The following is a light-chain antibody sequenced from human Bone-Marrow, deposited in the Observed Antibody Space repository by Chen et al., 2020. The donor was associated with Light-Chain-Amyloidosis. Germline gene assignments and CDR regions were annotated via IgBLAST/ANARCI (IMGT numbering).Light chain of an antibody. V-gene: IGLV1-44*01. CDR2: TSN. CDR3: AAWDDSLNGWV. Sequence: QSVLTQPPSASGTPGQRVTISCSGGSSNIGSNALSWYQQFPGTAPKLRIYTSNQRPSGVPDRFSGSKSGTSASLAISGLQSEDEAGYYCAAWDDSLNGWVFGGGTKLTVL. CDR1: SSNIGSNA. J-gene: IGLJ3*02.